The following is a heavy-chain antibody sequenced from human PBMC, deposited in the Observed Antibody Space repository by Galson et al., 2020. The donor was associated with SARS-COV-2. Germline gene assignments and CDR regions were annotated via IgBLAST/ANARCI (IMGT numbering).Heavy chain of an antibody. CDR1: GFTFSRYG. D-gene: IGHD3-16*01. CDR3: AKDWWSGTYYRWGEDKKNAFEI. CDR2: IWYDGSKE. Sequence: GGSLRLSCAASGFTFSRYGLHWVRQAPGKGLEWVATIWYDGSKEYYTDSVKGRFTISRDNSQKTVYLQMNSLRAEDTAIYYCAKDWWSGTYYRWGEDKKNAFEIWGQGTMVTFSS. J-gene: IGHJ3*02. V-gene: IGHV3-33*06.